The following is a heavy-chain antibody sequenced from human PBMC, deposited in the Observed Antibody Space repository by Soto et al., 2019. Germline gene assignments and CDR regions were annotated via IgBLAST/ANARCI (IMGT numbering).Heavy chain of an antibody. J-gene: IGHJ5*02. CDR1: GFTFSSYA. D-gene: IGHD6-19*01. V-gene: IGHV3-23*01. Sequence: GGSLRLSCAASGFTFSSYAMSWVRQAPGKGLEWVSAISGSGGSTYYADSVKGRFTISRDNSKNTLYLQMNSLRAEDTAVYYCAKDPQPGIAVAGTLNWFDPWGQGTLVTVSS. CDR3: AKDPQPGIAVAGTLNWFDP. CDR2: ISGSGGST.